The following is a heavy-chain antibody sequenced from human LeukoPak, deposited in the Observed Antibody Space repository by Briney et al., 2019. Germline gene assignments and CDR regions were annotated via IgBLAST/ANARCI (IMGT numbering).Heavy chain of an antibody. CDR1: GYTFTSYG. CDR3: ARHSFPIAGAGGGGDWFDP. D-gene: IGHD6-13*01. Sequence: ASVKVSCKASGYTFTSYGISWVRQAPGQGLEWMGWISAYNGNTNYAQKLQGRVTMTTDTSTSTAYMELRSLRSDDTAVYYCARHSFPIAGAGGGGDWFDPWGQGTLVTVSS. J-gene: IGHJ5*02. V-gene: IGHV1-18*01. CDR2: ISAYNGNT.